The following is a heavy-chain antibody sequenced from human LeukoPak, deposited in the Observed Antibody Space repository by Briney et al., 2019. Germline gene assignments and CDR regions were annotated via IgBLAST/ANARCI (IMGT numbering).Heavy chain of an antibody. CDR2: ITVSGGST. CDR1: RFTLSSYA. D-gene: IGHD1-26*01. CDR3: AKSIVGAVYNWFVP. V-gene: IGHV3-23*01. Sequence: GGSLRLSCAASRFTLSSYAISWGRDTPGKRLEWVSAITVSGGSTYYAHSVKGRFTSSRDNSKNPLYLQMSSRRAEDTAVYYCAKSIVGAVYNWFVPWGEGTLVTVSS. J-gene: IGHJ5*02.